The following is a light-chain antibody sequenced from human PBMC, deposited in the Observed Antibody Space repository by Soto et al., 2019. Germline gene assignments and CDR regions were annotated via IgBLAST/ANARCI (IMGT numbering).Light chain of an antibody. V-gene: IGLV2-23*02. J-gene: IGLJ1*01. CDR1: SSDIGAYTL. CDR2: DVT. CDR3: CSYAGSPFV. Sequence: SALAQPASVSGSPGHSITISCTGTSSDIGAYTLVSWYQQHPGKAPKIIIYDVTQRPSGISNRFSGSKSGNTASLTISGLQAEDEADYYCCSYAGSPFVFGTGTKVTVL.